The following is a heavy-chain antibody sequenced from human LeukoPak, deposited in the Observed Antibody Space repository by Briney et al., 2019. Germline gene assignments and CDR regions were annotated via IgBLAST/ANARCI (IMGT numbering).Heavy chain of an antibody. V-gene: IGHV4-61*02. J-gene: IGHJ4*02. Sequence: PSETLSLTCTVPGGSISSGSYYWSWIRQPAGKGLEWIGRIYTSGSTNYNPSLKSRVTISVDTSKNQFSLKLSSVTAADTAVYYCARDGLEYSSTFDYWGQGTLVTVSS. CDR2: IYTSGST. CDR1: GGSISSGSYY. CDR3: ARDGLEYSSTFDY. D-gene: IGHD6-6*01.